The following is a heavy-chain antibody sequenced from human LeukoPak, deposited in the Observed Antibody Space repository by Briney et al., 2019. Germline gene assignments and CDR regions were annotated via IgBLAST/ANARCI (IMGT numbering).Heavy chain of an antibody. CDR1: GFTFSSYS. CDR2: ISSSSSYI. D-gene: IGHD2-21*02. V-gene: IGHV3-21*01. CDR3: ARVAYCGGDCYFNDAFDI. J-gene: IGHJ3*02. Sequence: GGSLRLFCAASGFTFSSYSMNWVRQAPGKGLEWVSSISSSSSYIYYADSVKGRFTISRDNAKNSLYLQMNSLRAEDTAVYYCARVAYCGGDCYFNDAFDIWGQGTMVTVSS.